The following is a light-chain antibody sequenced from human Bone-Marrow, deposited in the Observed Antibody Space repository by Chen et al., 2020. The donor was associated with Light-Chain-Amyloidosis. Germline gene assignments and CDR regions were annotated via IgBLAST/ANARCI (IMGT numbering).Light chain of an antibody. CDR1: SSNIGINY. CDR2: RNN. CDR3: AAWDGSLSGYV. V-gene: IGLV1-47*01. J-gene: IGLJ1*01. Sequence: QSVLTQPPSASGTPGPRATISCSGASSNIGINYVYWYQHFQGAAPKLLIHRNNQRPSGVPDRFSASKSGTSAFLAISGLRSEDEADYYCAAWDGSLSGYVFGTGTKVIVL.